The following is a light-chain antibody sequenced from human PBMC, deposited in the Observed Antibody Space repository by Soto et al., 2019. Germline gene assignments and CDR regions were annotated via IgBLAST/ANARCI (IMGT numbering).Light chain of an antibody. Sequence: QSALTQPASVSGSSGQSITISCTGTSSDVGSYNLVSWHQQHPGKAPKLIIYEGDKRPSGISNRFSGSKSGNTASLTISGLQAEDEADYYCCSYAYSSTLVFGGGTKVTVL. CDR3: CSYAYSSTLV. J-gene: IGLJ2*01. CDR2: EGD. V-gene: IGLV2-23*01. CDR1: SSDVGSYNL.